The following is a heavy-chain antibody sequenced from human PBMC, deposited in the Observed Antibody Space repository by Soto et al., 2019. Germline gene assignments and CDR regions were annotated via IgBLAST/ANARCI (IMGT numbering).Heavy chain of an antibody. J-gene: IGHJ6*02. V-gene: IGHV3-30-3*01. CDR1: GFTFISYA. Sequence: PGGSLRLSCAASGFTFISYAMHWVRQAPGKGLEWVAVISYDGSNKYYADSVKGRFTISRDNSKNTLYLQMNSLRAEDTAVYYCARETAFGDYALYYYYGMDGWGQGTTVTVSS. CDR3: ARETAFGDYALYYYYGMDG. CDR2: ISYDGSNK. D-gene: IGHD4-17*01.